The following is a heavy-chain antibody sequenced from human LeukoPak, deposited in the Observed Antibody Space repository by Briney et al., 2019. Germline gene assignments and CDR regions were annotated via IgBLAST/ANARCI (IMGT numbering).Heavy chain of an antibody. CDR3: ATMSGYDSSGYYRRYYFDY. D-gene: IGHD3-22*01. Sequence: SETLSLTCTVSGGSISSYYWSWIRQPPGKGLEWIGYIYYSGSTNYNPSLKSRVTISVDTSKNQFSLKLSPVTAADTAVYYCATMSGYDSSGYYRRYYFDYWGQGTLVTVSS. CDR2: IYYSGST. J-gene: IGHJ4*02. CDR1: GGSISSYY. V-gene: IGHV4-59*08.